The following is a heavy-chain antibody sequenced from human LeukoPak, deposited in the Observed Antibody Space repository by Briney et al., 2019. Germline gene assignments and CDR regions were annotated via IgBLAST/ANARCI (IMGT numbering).Heavy chain of an antibody. CDR1: GFTFSSYA. CDR3: ARDLPWFDP. Sequence: GGSLRLSCAASGFTFSSYAMHWVRQAPGKGLEWVAVISYDGSNKYYADSVKGRFTISRGNSKNTLYLQMNSLRAEDTAVYYCARDLPWFDPWGQGTLVTASS. V-gene: IGHV3-30-3*01. CDR2: ISYDGSNK. J-gene: IGHJ5*02.